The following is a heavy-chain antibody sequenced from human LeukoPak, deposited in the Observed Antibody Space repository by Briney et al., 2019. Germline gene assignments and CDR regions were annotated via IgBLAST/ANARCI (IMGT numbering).Heavy chain of an antibody. Sequence: SETVSLTCTVSGGSISSSSYYWGWIRQPPGKGLEWIGSIYYSGSTYYNPSLKSRVTISVDTSKNQFSLKLSSVTAADTAVYYCARHLNNYGDYHFGFDYWGQGTLVTVSS. CDR1: GGSISSSSYY. J-gene: IGHJ4*02. CDR2: IYYSGST. CDR3: ARHLNNYGDYHFGFDY. V-gene: IGHV4-39*01. D-gene: IGHD4-17*01.